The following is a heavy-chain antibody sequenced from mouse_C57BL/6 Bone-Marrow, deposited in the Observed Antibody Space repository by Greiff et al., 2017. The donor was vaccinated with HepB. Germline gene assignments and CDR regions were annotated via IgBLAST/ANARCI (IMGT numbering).Heavy chain of an antibody. D-gene: IGHD1-1*01. CDR1: GFTFSDYY. CDR3: ARPYYYGSSYGFAY. J-gene: IGHJ3*01. Sequence: EVKLVESGGGLVQPGGSLKLSCAASGFTFSDYYMYWVRQTPEKRLEWVAYISNGGGSTYYPDTVKGRFTISRDNAKNTLYLQMSRLKSEDTAIYYGARPYYYGSSYGFAYWGQGTLVTVSA. CDR2: ISNGGGST. V-gene: IGHV5-12*01.